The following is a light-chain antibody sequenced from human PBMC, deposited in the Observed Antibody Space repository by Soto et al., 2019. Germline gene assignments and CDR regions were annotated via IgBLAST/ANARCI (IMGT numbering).Light chain of an antibody. V-gene: IGKV1-39*01. CDR3: QQTFRTPRT. CDR1: QSISKY. CDR2: AAS. J-gene: IGKJ4*01. Sequence: IQMTQSPSSLSASVGDRVIITCRASQSISKYLNWYQQKPGNAPNLLIYAASSLQSGVPSRFSGSGSETEFTLTISSLRPEDFATYYCQQTFRTPRTFGGGTKVDIK.